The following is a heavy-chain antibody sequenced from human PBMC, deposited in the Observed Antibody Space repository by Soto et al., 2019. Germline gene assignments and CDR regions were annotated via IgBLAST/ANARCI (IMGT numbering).Heavy chain of an antibody. D-gene: IGHD1-26*01. CDR1: GFTFDDYA. Sequence: PGGSLRLSCAASGFTFDDYAMHWVRQAPGKGLEWVSGISWNSGSIGYADSVKGRFTISRDNAKNSLYLQMNSLRAEDTALYYCAKDMNPRWDSAMDVWGQGTTVTVSS. V-gene: IGHV3-9*01. CDR3: AKDMNPRWDSAMDV. J-gene: IGHJ6*02. CDR2: ISWNSGSI.